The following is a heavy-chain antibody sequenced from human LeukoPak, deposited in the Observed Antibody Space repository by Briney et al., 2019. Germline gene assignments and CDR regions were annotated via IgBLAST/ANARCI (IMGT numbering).Heavy chain of an antibody. Sequence: ALVKVSFKSSGYTFTDYYIHWVRQAPGQGLEWMGWINPKRGGTSYAHRFQGRVTMPRYTSINSAYMELSRLPSADTAMYFCARDLYYYDSGGYSGGDFWGQGTLVTVSS. CDR3: ARDLYYYDSGGYSGGDF. CDR1: GYTFTDYY. CDR2: INPKRGGT. J-gene: IGHJ4*02. D-gene: IGHD3-22*01. V-gene: IGHV1-2*02.